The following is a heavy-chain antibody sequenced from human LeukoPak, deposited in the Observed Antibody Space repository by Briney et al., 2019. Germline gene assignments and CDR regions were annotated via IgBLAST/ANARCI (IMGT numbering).Heavy chain of an antibody. J-gene: IGHJ6*03. CDR2: IKQDGSEK. V-gene: IGHV3-7*01. Sequence: PGGSLRLSCAASGFTFSSYWMSWVRQAPGKGLEWVANIKQDGSEKYYVDSVKGRFSISRDNAKNSLYLQMNSLRAEDTAVYYCARLSYSSSWMGYYYYYYYMDVWGKGTTVTVSS. D-gene: IGHD6-13*01. CDR1: GFTFSSYW. CDR3: ARLSYSSSWMGYYYYYYYMDV.